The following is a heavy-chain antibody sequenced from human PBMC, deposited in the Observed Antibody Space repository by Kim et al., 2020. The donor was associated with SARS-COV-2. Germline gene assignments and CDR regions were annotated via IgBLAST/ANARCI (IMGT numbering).Heavy chain of an antibody. CDR3: AKDWRYSSSWFPPYWYYYYGMDV. CDR1: GFTFSSYG. Sequence: GGSLRLSCAASGFTFSSYGMHWVRQAPGKGLEWVAVIWYDGSNKYYADSVKGRFTISRDNSKNTLYLQMNSLRAEDTAVYYCAKDWRYSSSWFPPYWYYYYGMDVWGQGTTVTVSS. J-gene: IGHJ6*02. V-gene: IGHV3-33*06. D-gene: IGHD6-13*01. CDR2: IWYDGSNK.